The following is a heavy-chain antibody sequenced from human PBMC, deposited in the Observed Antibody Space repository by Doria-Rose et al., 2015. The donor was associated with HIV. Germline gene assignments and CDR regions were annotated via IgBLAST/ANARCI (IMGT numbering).Heavy chain of an antibody. V-gene: IGHV4-30-4*01. CDR3: ARARNYGFPHFFDF. CDR1: GDSISSGDSF. D-gene: IGHD3-10*01. Sequence: QVQLQESGPGLVWPSQTLSLTCTVSGDSISSGDSFWSWIRQPPGKGPEWIGYISSGGTTYYYPSLRGRLTISLDASKNQFSLNLTSVTAADTAVYYCARARNYGFPHFFDFWGQGTLVTVSS. J-gene: IGHJ4*02. CDR2: ISSGGTT.